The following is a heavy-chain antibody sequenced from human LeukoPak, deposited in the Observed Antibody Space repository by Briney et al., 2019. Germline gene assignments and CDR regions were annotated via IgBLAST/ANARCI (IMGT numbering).Heavy chain of an antibody. V-gene: IGHV4-59*12. Sequence: SETLSLTCTVSGGSISSYYWSWIRQPPGKGLEWIGNIYYSGSTNYNPSLKSRVTISVDTSKNQFSLKLSSVTAADTAVYYCARDGVVAALTYDYWGQGTLVTVSS. J-gene: IGHJ4*02. CDR1: GGSISSYY. D-gene: IGHD2-15*01. CDR2: IYYSGST. CDR3: ARDGVVAALTYDY.